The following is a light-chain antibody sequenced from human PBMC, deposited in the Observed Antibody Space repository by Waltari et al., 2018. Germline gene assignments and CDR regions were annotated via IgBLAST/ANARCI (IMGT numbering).Light chain of an antibody. CDR2: ATS. Sequence: IQLTRSPSSLSASVGGRVNVTCRTSQYVNNYLNWYQQHPVKAPRLRLNATSRSQSGVPSRFSGSGSGTDFILTITTLHPEDFATYYSQQTYSVPWTFGQGAKV. V-gene: IGKV1-39*01. CDR1: QYVNNY. CDR3: QQTYSVPWT. J-gene: IGKJ1*01.